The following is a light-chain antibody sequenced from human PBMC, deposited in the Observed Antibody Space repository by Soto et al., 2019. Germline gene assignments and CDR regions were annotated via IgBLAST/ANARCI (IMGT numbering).Light chain of an antibody. Sequence: HPHRASLSLSSYLTWYQHKPGQAPRLLFYDVSNRATGIPDRFSSSASGTNFTLTISSLEPEDFAIYYCQQRGDWPAFGQGTKVDIK. CDR3: QQRGDWPA. V-gene: IGKV3-11*01. CDR1: LSLSSY. CDR2: DVS. J-gene: IGKJ1*01.